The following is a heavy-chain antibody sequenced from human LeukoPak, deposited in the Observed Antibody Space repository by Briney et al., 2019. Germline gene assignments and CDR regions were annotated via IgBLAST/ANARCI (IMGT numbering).Heavy chain of an antibody. Sequence: PGGSLRLSCAASGFIFSNAWMSWVRQAPGKGLEWIGEINHSGSTNYNPSLKSRVTISVDTSKNQFSLKLSSVTAADTAVYYCARDMQYQLLSWDYYYYYMDVWGKGTTVTVSS. J-gene: IGHJ6*03. V-gene: IGHV4-4*02. D-gene: IGHD2-2*01. CDR1: GFIFSNAW. CDR2: INHSGST. CDR3: ARDMQYQLLSWDYYYYYMDV.